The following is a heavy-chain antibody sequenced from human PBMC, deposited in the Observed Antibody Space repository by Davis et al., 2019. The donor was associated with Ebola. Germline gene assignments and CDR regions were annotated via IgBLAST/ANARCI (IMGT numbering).Heavy chain of an antibody. CDR3: ARDRVAVAGMY. CDR1: GFTFSSYG. Sequence: GGSLRLSCAASGFTFSSYGMHWVRQAPGKGLEWVAVISYDGSNKYYADSVKGRFTISRDNSKNTLYLQMNSLRAEDTAVYYCARDRVAVAGMYWGQGTLVTVSS. V-gene: IGHV3-30*03. CDR2: ISYDGSNK. D-gene: IGHD6-19*01. J-gene: IGHJ4*02.